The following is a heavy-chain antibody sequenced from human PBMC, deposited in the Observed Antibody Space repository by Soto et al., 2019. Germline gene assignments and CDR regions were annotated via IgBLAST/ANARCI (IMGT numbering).Heavy chain of an antibody. V-gene: IGHV1-18*01. CDR3: ARGLRYFDWLLPKAPFDAFDI. D-gene: IGHD3-9*01. CDR1: GYTFTSYG. CDR2: ISAYNGNT. Sequence: ASVKVSCKASGYTFTSYGISWVRQAPGQGLEWMGWISAYNGNTNYAQKLQGRVTMTTDTSTSTAYMELRSLRSDDTAVYYCARGLRYFDWLLPKAPFDAFDIWGQGTMVTVSS. J-gene: IGHJ3*02.